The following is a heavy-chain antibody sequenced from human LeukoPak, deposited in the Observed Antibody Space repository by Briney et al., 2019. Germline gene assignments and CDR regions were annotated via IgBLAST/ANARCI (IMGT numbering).Heavy chain of an antibody. D-gene: IGHD3-22*01. CDR3: AVTIIVAEEYYFDY. Sequence: SETLSLTCTVSGGSISSSSYYWGWIRQPPGKGLEWIGSIYYSGSTYYNPSLKSRVTISVDTSKNQFSLKLSSVTAADTAVYYCAVTIIVAEEYYFDYWGQGTLVTVSS. J-gene: IGHJ4*02. V-gene: IGHV4-39*01. CDR2: IYYSGST. CDR1: GGSISSSSYY.